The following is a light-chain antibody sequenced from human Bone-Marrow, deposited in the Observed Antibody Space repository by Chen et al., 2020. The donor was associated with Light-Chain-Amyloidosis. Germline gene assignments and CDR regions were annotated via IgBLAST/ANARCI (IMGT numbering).Light chain of an antibody. CDR2: RGT. J-gene: IGLJ2*01. CDR3: QSADSSGTYEVI. V-gene: IGLV3-25*03. Sequence: SYELPQPPSVSVSPGQTARITCSGDDLPTKYAYWYQKKPGQAPVLVLQRGTERPSGISERFSGSSSGTTATLTISGVQAEDEADYHCQSADSSGTYEVIFGGGTKLTVL. CDR1: DLPTKY.